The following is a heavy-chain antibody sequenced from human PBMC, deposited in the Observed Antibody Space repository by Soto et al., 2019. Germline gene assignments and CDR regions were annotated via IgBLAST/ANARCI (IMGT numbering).Heavy chain of an antibody. CDR2: INPNSGGT. V-gene: IGHV1-2*04. J-gene: IGHJ6*02. CDR1: GYTSTGYY. D-gene: IGHD6-19*01. CDR3: ARDIGYSSGWYYYYGMDV. Sequence: ASVKVSCKASGYTSTGYYMHWVRQAPGQGLEWMGWINPNSGGTNYAQKFQGWVTMTRDTSISTAYMELSRLRSDDTAVYYCARDIGYSSGWYYYYGMDVWGQGTTVTVSS.